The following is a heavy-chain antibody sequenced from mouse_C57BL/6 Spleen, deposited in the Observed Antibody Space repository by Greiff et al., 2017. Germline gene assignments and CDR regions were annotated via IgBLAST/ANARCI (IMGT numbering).Heavy chain of an antibody. CDR2: INYDGSST. V-gene: IGHV5-16*01. Sequence: EVKLMESEGGLVQPGSSMKLSCTASGFTFSDYYMAWVRQVPEKGLEWVANINYDGSSTYYLDSLKSRFIISRDNAKNILYLQMSSLKSEDTATYYCARERDSHFDYWGQGTTLTVSS. J-gene: IGHJ2*01. CDR3: ARERDSHFDY. CDR1: GFTFSDYY.